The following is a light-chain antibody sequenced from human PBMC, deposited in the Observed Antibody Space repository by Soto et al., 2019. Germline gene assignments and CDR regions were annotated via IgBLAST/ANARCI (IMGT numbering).Light chain of an antibody. CDR2: AAS. V-gene: IGKV1-39*01. CDR3: QQSNSITWT. J-gene: IGKJ1*01. CDR1: QSISNY. Sequence: DIQMTHSPSSLSASVGDRVTITCLASQSISNYLNWYQQKPGKAPKLLIYAASTLQSGVPSGFSGSGSETDFTLTISSLQPEDFATYSCQQSNSITWTFGQGTKVDIK.